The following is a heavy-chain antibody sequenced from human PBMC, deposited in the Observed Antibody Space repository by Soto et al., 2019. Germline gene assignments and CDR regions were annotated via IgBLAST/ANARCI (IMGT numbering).Heavy chain of an antibody. CDR2: VYFSGNT. D-gene: IGHD6-25*01. CDR1: GGSLSSYY. CDR3: GSVRPSGYVLS. J-gene: IGHJ5*02. V-gene: IGHV4-59*01. Sequence: PAETLSLTCTVSGGSLSSYYWTWIRQSPGKGLEWIGYVYFSGNTNYNPSLKVQVTISIDTSKTQVSLRLASVTAADTAFYYCGSVRPSGYVLSWGQGTLVTVSS.